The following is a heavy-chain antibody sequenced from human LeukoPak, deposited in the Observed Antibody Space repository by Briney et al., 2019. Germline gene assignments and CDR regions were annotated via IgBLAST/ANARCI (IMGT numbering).Heavy chain of an antibody. Sequence: SETLSLTCTVSGGSISSYYWSWIRQPPGKGLEWIGYIYYSGSTNYNPSLKSRLTISVDTSKNQFSLKLSAVTAAGTAVYYCARDKMGANWGEVWFDTWGQGTLVTVCS. J-gene: IGHJ5*02. CDR3: ARDKMGANWGEVWFDT. CDR1: GGSISSYY. D-gene: IGHD1-26*01. CDR2: IYYSGST. V-gene: IGHV4-59*01.